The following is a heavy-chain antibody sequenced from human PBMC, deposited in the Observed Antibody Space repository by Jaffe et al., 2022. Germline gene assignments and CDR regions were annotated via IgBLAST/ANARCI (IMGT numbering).Heavy chain of an antibody. Sequence: QVQLQESGPGLVKPSETLSLTCAVSGYSISSGYYWGWIRQPPGKGLEWIGSIYHSGSTYYNPSLKSRVTISVDTSKNQFSLKLSSVTAADTAVYYCARHPNALLTGFQVIFDYWGQGTLVTVSS. D-gene: IGHD3-9*01. V-gene: IGHV4-38-2*01. CDR3: ARHPNALLTGFQVIFDY. CDR2: IYHSGST. CDR1: GYSISSGYY. J-gene: IGHJ4*02.